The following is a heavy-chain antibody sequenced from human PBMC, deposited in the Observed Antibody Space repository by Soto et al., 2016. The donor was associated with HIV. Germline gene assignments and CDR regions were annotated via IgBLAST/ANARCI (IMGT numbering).Heavy chain of an antibody. CDR3: ARGLERPFDY. CDR2: IYSSGTT. J-gene: IGHJ4*02. Sequence: QVQLEESGPGLVKPSQTLSLTCTVSGVSISSGGHYWSWIRQFPGEGLEWIGFIYSSGTTYYNPSLKSRLSISLDTSKNQFSLRLNSVYAXDTAVYYCARGLERPFDYWGQGTLVIVSS. V-gene: IGHV4-31*03. D-gene: IGHD1-1*01. CDR1: GVSISSGGHY.